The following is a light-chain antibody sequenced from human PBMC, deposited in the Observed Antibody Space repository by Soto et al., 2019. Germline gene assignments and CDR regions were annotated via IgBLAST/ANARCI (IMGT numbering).Light chain of an antibody. CDR3: QQYKESPFT. J-gene: IGKJ4*01. V-gene: IGKV1-5*01. CDR1: RSISSW. CDR2: DAS. Sequence: DIQMTQSPSTLSASVGDRVTITCRASRSISSWLAWYQQKPGKAPQLLIYDASRLESRVPSRFSGSGSGTQLTRTVSSLQHDDFETYYCQQYKESPFTFGYGTKLEIK.